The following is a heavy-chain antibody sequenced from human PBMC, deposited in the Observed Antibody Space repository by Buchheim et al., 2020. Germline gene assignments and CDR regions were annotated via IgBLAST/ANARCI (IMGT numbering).Heavy chain of an antibody. V-gene: IGHV3-66*02. J-gene: IGHJ4*02. CDR3: ARDPFPRALGH. Sequence: EVQLVESGGGLVQPGGSLRLSCAASGFTVSSNYMSWVRQTPGSGLECVSVIYAGGTTYYADSVKGRFTISRDNSTNTLYLQMNSLRPEDTAVYYCARDPFPRALGHWGQGTL. CDR2: IYAGGTT. D-gene: IGHD2-21*01. CDR1: GFTVSSNY.